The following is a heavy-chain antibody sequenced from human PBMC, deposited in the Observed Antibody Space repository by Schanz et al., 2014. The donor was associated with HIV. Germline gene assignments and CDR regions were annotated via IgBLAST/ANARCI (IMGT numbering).Heavy chain of an antibody. V-gene: IGHV1-2*02. Sequence: QVQLVQSGAEVEKPGASAKVSCKASGYSFTGYSIHWVRQAPGQGLEWMGWINPNSGGTNYAQKFQGRVTMTRDTSISTAYMELSRLRSDDTAVYYCARGEDWPGGASDHWGQGTLVTVSS. CDR3: ARGEDWPGGASDH. CDR2: INPNSGGT. J-gene: IGHJ5*02. D-gene: IGHD1-26*01. CDR1: GYSFTGYS.